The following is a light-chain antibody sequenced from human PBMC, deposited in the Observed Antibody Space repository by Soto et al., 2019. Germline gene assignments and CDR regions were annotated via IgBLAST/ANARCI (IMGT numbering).Light chain of an antibody. V-gene: IGLV2-14*01. Sequence: QSVLTQPASVSGSPGQSITISCTGTSSDVGGYNYVSWYQQHPGKAPKLMIYDVSNRPSGVSNRFSGSKSGNTASLTISGLQAEDEADYYCSSYTSSSTLVVLGGGTKVTDL. CDR2: DVS. CDR1: SSDVGGYNY. J-gene: IGLJ2*01. CDR3: SSYTSSSTLVV.